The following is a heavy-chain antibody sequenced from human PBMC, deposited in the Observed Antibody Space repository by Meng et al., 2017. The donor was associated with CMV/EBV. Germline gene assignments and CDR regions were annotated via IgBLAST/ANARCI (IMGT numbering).Heavy chain of an antibody. D-gene: IGHD3-22*01. J-gene: IGHJ4*02. CDR2: IYSGGST. Sequence: GSLKISCAASGFTVSSNYMSWVRQALGKGLEWVSVIYSGGSTHYADSVEGRFTISRDTSKYTLYTQVNSMRAEDTAVYYCAREYYDSSGYYCTYWGQGTLVTVSS. V-gene: IGHV3-53*01. CDR1: GFTVSSNY. CDR3: AREYYDSSGYYCTY.